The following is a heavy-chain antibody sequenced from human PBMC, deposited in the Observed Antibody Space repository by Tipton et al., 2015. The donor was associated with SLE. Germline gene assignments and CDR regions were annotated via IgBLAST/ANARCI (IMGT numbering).Heavy chain of an antibody. Sequence: PGLVKPSETLSLTCDVSGDSTSSDDYWAWIRQPPGKGLDWIGSINRSGNTFYSPSLKSRVTMSVDTSKNQVSLNVNSVIAADAAVYFCALSRSYNSGSYFDYWGQGTLVTVSS. CDR3: ALSRSYNSGSYFDY. CDR1: GDSTSSDDY. CDR2: INRSGNT. D-gene: IGHD3-10*01. V-gene: IGHV4-38-2*01. J-gene: IGHJ4*02.